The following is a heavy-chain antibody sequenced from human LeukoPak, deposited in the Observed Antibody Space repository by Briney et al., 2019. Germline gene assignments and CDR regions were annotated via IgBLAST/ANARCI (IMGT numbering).Heavy chain of an antibody. V-gene: IGHV3-23*01. J-gene: IGHJ4*02. D-gene: IGHD1-26*01. Sequence: GGSLRLSCAASGFTFSSYAMSWVRQAPGKGLEWVSAISGSGGSTYYADSVKGRFTISRDNPKNTLYLQMNSLRAEDTAVYYCANGELPYSPPFDYWGQGTLVTVSS. CDR1: GFTFSSYA. CDR3: ANGELPYSPPFDY. CDR2: ISGSGGST.